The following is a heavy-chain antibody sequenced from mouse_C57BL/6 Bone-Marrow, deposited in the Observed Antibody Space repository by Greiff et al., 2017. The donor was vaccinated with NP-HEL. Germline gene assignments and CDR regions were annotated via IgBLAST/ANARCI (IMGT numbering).Heavy chain of an antibody. D-gene: IGHD2-5*01. V-gene: IGHV1-72*01. CDR1: GYTFTSYW. CDR2: IDPNSGGT. Sequence: QVQLQQPGAELVKPGASVKLSCKASGYTFTSYWMHWVKQRPGRDLEWIGRIDPNSGGTKYNAKFKSKATLTVDKPSSTAYMQLSSLTSEDSAVYYCARAYSNTAMDYWGQGTSVTVSS. J-gene: IGHJ4*01. CDR3: ARAYSNTAMDY.